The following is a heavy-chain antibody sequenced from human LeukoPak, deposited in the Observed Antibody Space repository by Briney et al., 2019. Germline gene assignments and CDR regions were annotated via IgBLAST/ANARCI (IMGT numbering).Heavy chain of an antibody. CDR2: SNHNSGSK. V-gene: IGHV1-2*02. Sequence: ASVKVSCKASGYTFTGCYMHWVRQAPGQGLEWMGWSNHNSGSKNYPQMFQGRVTMTRDTSIRTAYMELSRLRSDDTAVYYCARLLTNYYAFDIWGQATMVTVSS. CDR1: GYTFTGCY. D-gene: IGHD4/OR15-4a*01. CDR3: ARLLTNYYAFDI. J-gene: IGHJ3*02.